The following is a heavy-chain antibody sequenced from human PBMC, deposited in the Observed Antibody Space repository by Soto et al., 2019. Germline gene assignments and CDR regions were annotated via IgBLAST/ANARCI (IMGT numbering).Heavy chain of an antibody. D-gene: IGHD2-15*01. V-gene: IGHV3-23*01. CDR2: ISGSGGST. CDR3: AKISDVVVVAALGDFDY. Sequence: GGSLRLSCAASGLTFSSYAMSWVRQAPGKGLEWVSAISGSGGSTYYADSVKGRFTISRDNSKNTLYLQMNSLRAEDTAVYYCAKISDVVVVAALGDFDYWGQGTLVTVSS. CDR1: GLTFSSYA. J-gene: IGHJ4*02.